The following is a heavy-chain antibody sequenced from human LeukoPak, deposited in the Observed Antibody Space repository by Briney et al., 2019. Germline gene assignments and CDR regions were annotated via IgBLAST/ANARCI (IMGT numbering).Heavy chain of an antibody. CDR2: ISYTGTYI. Sequence: GGSLRLSCAASAFSLNAYNMNWVRQAPGKGLEWVSSISYTGTYIYYADSVKGRFTIARDNAQNSLYLQMNSLRAEDTAIYYCVRDRGTYRPIDYWGQGTLVTVSS. J-gene: IGHJ4*02. CDR1: AFSLNAYN. D-gene: IGHD1-26*01. V-gene: IGHV3-21*04. CDR3: VRDRGTYRPIDY.